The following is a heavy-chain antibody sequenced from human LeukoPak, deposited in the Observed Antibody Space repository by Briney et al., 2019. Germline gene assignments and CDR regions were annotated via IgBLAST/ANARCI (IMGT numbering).Heavy chain of an antibody. CDR3: ARVALIAAKYYFDY. CDR1: GFTFDDYG. V-gene: IGHV3-20*04. D-gene: IGHD6-13*01. Sequence: PGGSLRLSCAASGFTFDDYGMSWVRQAPGKGLEWVAGINWNGGSTGYADSVKGRFTISRDNAKNSLYLQMNSLRAEDTALYYCARVALIAAKYYFDYWGQGTLVTVSS. CDR2: INWNGGST. J-gene: IGHJ4*02.